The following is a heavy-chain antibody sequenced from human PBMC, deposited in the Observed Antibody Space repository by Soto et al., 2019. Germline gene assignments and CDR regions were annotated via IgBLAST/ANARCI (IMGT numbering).Heavy chain of an antibody. CDR2: ISSSSSYI. CDR3: ARDPDKPFAYYDILTGYSYFDF. CDR1: GFTFSSYS. D-gene: IGHD3-9*01. V-gene: IGHV3-21*01. Sequence: GGSLRLACAASGFTFSSYSMNWVRQAPGKGLEWVSSISSSSSYIYYADSVKGRFTISRDNAKNSLYLQMNSLRAEDTAVYYCARDPDKPFAYYDILTGYSYFDFWGQGNLVTFSS. J-gene: IGHJ4*02.